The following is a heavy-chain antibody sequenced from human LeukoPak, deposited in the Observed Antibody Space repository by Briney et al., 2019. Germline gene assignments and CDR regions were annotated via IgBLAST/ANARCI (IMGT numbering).Heavy chain of an antibody. CDR2: IYYSGST. CDR1: GGSISSSSYY. CDR3: ARARGRRDLDY. J-gene: IGHJ4*02. D-gene: IGHD3-16*01. Sequence: PSETLSLTCTVSGGSISSSSYYWGWIRQPPGKGLEWIGSIYYSGSTYYNPSLKSRVTISVDTSKNQFSLKLSSVTAADMAVYYCARARGRRDLDYWGQGTLVTVSS. V-gene: IGHV4-39*01.